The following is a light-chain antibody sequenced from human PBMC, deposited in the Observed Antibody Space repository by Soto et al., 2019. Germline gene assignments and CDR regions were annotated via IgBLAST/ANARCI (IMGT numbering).Light chain of an antibody. CDR2: DVR. Sequence: QSVLTQPASVSGSPGQSITLSCTGTSSDVGGYNYVSWYQQHPGKAPKLMIYDVRNRPSGVSNRFSGSQSGNTASLTISGLQAEDEADYYCSSYTTSSTVVFGGGTKLTVL. CDR1: SSDVGGYNY. J-gene: IGLJ2*01. V-gene: IGLV2-14*01. CDR3: SSYTTSSTVV.